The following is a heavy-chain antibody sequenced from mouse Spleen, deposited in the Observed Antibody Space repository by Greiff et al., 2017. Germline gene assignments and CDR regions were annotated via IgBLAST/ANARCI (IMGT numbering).Heavy chain of an antibody. CDR3: ARDRYGYYFDY. CDR1: GYTFTSYW. J-gene: IGHJ2*01. Sequence: QVQLQQSGAELAKPGASVKLSCKASGYTFTSYWMHWVKQRPGQGLEWIGNINPSNGGTNYNEKFKSKATLTVDKSSSTAYMQLSSLTSEDSAVYYCARDRYGYYFDYWGQGTTLTVSS. V-gene: IGHV1-53*01. D-gene: IGHD1-2*01. CDR2: INPSNGGT.